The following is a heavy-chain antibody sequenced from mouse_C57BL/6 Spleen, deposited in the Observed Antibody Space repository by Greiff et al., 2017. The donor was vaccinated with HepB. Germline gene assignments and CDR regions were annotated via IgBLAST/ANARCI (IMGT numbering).Heavy chain of an antibody. Sequence: VQLQQSGPELVKPGASVKISCKASGSPFTDYNMDWVQPSHGKSLEWIGDLNPNNGGTIYNQKFKGKATLTVDKSSSTASMELRSLTSEDTAVYYCARRGIYLQYDAMDYWGQGTSVTVAS. CDR1: GSPFTDYN. V-gene: IGHV1-18*01. J-gene: IGHJ4*01. CDR3: ARRGIYLQYDAMDY. CDR2: LNPNNGGT. D-gene: IGHD5-1*01.